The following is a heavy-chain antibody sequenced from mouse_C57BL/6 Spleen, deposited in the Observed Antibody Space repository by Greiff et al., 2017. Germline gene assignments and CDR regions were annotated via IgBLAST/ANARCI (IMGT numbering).Heavy chain of an antibody. D-gene: IGHD1-1*01. CDR3: AGRVNTTVVATDYYAMDY. V-gene: IGHV1-82*01. J-gene: IGHJ4*01. CDR2: IYPGDGDT. CDR1: GYAFSSSW. Sequence: QVQLQQSGPELVKPGASVKISCKASGYAFSSSWMNWVKQRPGKGLEWIGRIYPGDGDTNYNGKFKGKATLTADTSSSTAYMQLSSLTSEDSAVYFCAGRVNTTVVATDYYAMDYWGQGTSVTVSS.